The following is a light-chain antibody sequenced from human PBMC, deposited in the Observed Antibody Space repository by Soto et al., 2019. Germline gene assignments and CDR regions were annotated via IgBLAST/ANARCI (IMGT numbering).Light chain of an antibody. CDR3: QQYGSSPSIT. V-gene: IGKV3-20*01. CDR1: QSVSSY. J-gene: IGKJ5*01. CDR2: GAS. Sequence: EIVLTQSPATLSLSPGERATLSCRASQSVSSYLAWYQQKPGQAPRLLIYGASTRATGLPARFSGSGSGTDFTLTISSLQSEDFAVYYCQQYGSSPSITFGQGTRLEI.